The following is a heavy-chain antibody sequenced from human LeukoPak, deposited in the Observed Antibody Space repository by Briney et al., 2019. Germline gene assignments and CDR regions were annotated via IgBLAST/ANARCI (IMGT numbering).Heavy chain of an antibody. CDR1: GYTFTSYG. J-gene: IGHJ6*03. Sequence: GASVKVSCKASGYTFTSYGISWVRQAPGQGLEWMGWISAYNGNTNYAQKLQGRVTMTTDTSTSTAYMELSRLRSDDTAVYYCARVLVSVIITIFGVVINHYYYMDVWGKGTTVTVSS. CDR2: ISAYNGNT. D-gene: IGHD3-3*01. CDR3: ARVLVSVIITIFGVVINHYYYMDV. V-gene: IGHV1-18*01.